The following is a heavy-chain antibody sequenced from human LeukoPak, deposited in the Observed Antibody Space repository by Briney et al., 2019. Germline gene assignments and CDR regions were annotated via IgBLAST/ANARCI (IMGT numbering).Heavy chain of an antibody. CDR2: IYTSGST. J-gene: IGHJ5*02. CDR1: GGSISSYY. V-gene: IGHV4-4*07. CDR3: ARDAGSYYGSGSYLFDP. Sequence: SETLSLTCTVSGGSISSYYWSWIRQPAGKGLEWIGRIYTSGSTNYNPSLKSRVTMSVHTSKNQFSLKLSSVTAADTAVYYCARDAGSYYGSGSYLFDPWGQGTLVTVSS. D-gene: IGHD3-10*01.